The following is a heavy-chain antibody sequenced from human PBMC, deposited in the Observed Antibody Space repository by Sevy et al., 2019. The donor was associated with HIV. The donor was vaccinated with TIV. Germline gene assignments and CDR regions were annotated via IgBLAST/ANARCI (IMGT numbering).Heavy chain of an antibody. CDR3: ARGDGCSSTSCYKKMGWFDP. J-gene: IGHJ5*02. CDR1: GGTFSSYA. CDR2: IIPIFGTA. Sequence: ASVEVSCKASGGTFSSYAISWVRQAPGQGLEWMGGIIPIFGTANYAQKFQGRVTITADESTSTAYMELSSLRSEDTAVYYCARGDGCSSTSCYKKMGWFDPWGQGTLVTVSS. V-gene: IGHV1-69*13. D-gene: IGHD2-2*02.